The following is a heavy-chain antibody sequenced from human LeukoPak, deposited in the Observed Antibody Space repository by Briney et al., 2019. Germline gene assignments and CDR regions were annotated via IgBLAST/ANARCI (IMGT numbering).Heavy chain of an antibody. CDR2: INLDTGGT. V-gene: IGHV1-2*02. D-gene: IGHD2-2*01. CDR1: GFTLIGHY. J-gene: IGHJ1*01. CDR3: ARGFGRYCSSTSCHLLGH. Sequence: ASVKVSCKTSGFTLIGHYIHWVRQAPGQGLEWMGWINLDTGGTKFAQNFQGRVTMTREMSISTAYMELSRLRSDDTAVYYCARGFGRYCSSTSCHLLGHWGQGTLVTVSS.